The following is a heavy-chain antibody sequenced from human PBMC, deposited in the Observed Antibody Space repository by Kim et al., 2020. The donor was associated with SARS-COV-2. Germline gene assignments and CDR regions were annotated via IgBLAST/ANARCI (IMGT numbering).Heavy chain of an antibody. CDR2: ISSSSSTI. CDR3: ARVGRYYYDSSGYYNYYYYGMDV. J-gene: IGHJ6*02. Sequence: GGSLRLSCAASGFTFSSYSMNWVRQAPGKGLEWVSYISSSSSTIYYADSVKGRFTISRDNAKNSLYLQMNSLRDEDTAVYYCARVGRYYYDSSGYYNYYYYGMDVWGQGTTVTVSS. D-gene: IGHD3-22*01. CDR1: GFTFSSYS. V-gene: IGHV3-48*02.